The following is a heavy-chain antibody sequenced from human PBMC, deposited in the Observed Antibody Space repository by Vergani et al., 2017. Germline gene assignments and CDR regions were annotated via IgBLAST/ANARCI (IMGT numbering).Heavy chain of an antibody. CDR2: IRYDGSNK. Sequence: QVQLVESGGGVVQPGGSLRLSCAASGFTFSSYGMHWVRQAPGKGLEWVAFIRYDGSNKYYADSVKGRFTISRDNSKNTLYLQMNSLRAEDTAVYYCARDKYYGSGSFYCFDYWGQGTLVTVSS. CDR3: ARDKYYGSGSFYCFDY. D-gene: IGHD3-10*01. J-gene: IGHJ4*02. CDR1: GFTFSSYG. V-gene: IGHV3-30*02.